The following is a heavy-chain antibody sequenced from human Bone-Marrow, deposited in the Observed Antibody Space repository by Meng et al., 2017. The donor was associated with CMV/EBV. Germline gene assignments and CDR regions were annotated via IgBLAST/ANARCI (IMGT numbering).Heavy chain of an antibody. Sequence: VSGGSIRSGNYYWNWNRQHPGKGPEWIGYIHSSGSTYYNPSLKSRLTISVDTSKNQFSLKLFSVTAADTAVYYCAIAGPDVSSCYDYWGQGTLVTVSS. D-gene: IGHD1-14*01. CDR3: AIAGPDVSSCYDY. CDR1: GGSIRSGNYY. CDR2: IHSSGST. V-gene: IGHV4-31*02. J-gene: IGHJ4*02.